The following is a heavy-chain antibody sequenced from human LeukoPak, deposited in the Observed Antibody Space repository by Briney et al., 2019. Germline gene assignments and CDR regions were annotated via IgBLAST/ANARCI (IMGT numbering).Heavy chain of an antibody. CDR2: IYYSGST. CDR1: GGSISSYY. CDR3: ARSGYDLLGNDY. V-gene: IGHV4-59*12. J-gene: IGHJ4*02. Sequence: SETLSLTCTVSGGSISSYYWSWIRQPPGKGLEWIGYIYYSGSTYYNPSLKSRVTISIHTSQNQFSLKLRSVTAADTAVYYCARSGYDLLGNDYWGQGTLVTVSS. D-gene: IGHD6-25*01.